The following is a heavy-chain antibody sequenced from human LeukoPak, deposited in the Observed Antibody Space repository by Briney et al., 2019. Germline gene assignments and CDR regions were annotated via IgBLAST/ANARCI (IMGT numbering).Heavy chain of an antibody. CDR1: GGSVSAYY. CDR3: ARDHKRWLGYYFDY. J-gene: IGHJ4*02. CDR2: IYYSGSI. D-gene: IGHD6-19*01. V-gene: IGHV4-59*02. Sequence: SETLSLTCTVSGGSVSAYYWSWIRQPPGKGLEWIGYIYYSGSINYRPSLKSRATISVDTSKNQFSLKLTSVTAADTAVYYCARDHKRWLGYYFDYWGQGTLVTVSS.